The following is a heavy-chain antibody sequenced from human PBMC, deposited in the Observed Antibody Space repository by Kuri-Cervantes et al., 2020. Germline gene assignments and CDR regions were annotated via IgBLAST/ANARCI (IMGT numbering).Heavy chain of an antibody. D-gene: IGHD4-17*01. Sequence: GGSLRLSCAASGFTFSSYAMSWVRQAPGKGLEWVSAISGSGGSTYYADSMKGRFTISRDNAKNSLYLQMNSLRAEDTAVYYCASGDYVRGAFDIWGQGTMVTVSS. CDR2: ISGSGGST. J-gene: IGHJ3*02. V-gene: IGHV3-23*01. CDR1: GFTFSSYA. CDR3: ASGDYVRGAFDI.